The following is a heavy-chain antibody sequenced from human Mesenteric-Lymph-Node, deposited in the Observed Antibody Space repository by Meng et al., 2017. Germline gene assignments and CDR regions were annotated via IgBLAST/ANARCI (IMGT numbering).Heavy chain of an antibody. J-gene: IGHJ4*02. CDR2: INQSGGT. CDR3: ARYESRSWKPDFDY. D-gene: IGHD6-13*01. Sequence: SETLSLTCVVSGASLSDYPWSWIRQPPGKGLEWIGDINQSGGTTYNPSLKRRVTRSVDTSKSQLSVNLSTVTATDTAGYDCARYESRSWKPDFDYWGQG. CDR1: GASLSDYP. V-gene: IGHV4-34*01.